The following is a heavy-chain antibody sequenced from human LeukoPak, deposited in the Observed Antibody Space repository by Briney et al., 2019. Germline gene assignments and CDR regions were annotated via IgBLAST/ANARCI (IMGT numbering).Heavy chain of an antibody. CDR3: ARDRCSSTSCYYGVDY. CDR1: VYSLSKGYY. Sequence: SYSLPLTYPVSVYSLSKGYYWGWIPPPPGEGPEWIGIMYHSGSTSYNPSLKRRVTISVDTSKKQLSLKLSSVTAADTAVYYCARDRCSSTSCYYGVDYWGQGTLVTVSS. V-gene: IGHV4-38-2*02. CDR2: MYHSGST. D-gene: IGHD2-2*01. J-gene: IGHJ4*02.